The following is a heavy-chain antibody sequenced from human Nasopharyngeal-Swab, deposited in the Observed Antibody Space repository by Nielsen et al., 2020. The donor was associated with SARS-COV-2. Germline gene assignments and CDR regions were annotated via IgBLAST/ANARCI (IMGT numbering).Heavy chain of an antibody. CDR1: GYRFIGYW. Sequence: GESLKISCKGSGYRFIGYWIGWVRQMPGKGLEWMGIIYPGDSDTRYSPSFQGQVTISADKSINTAYLQWSSLKASDTAMYYCARTAIEGGYYRGDAFDIWGQGTMVTV. J-gene: IGHJ3*02. CDR3: ARTAIEGGYYRGDAFDI. D-gene: IGHD3-22*01. V-gene: IGHV5-51*01. CDR2: IYPGDSDT.